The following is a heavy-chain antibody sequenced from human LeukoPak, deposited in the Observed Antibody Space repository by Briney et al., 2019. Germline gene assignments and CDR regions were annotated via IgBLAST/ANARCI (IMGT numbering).Heavy chain of an antibody. Sequence: GGSLRLSCAASGFIFGSYVMTWVRQAPGRGLEWVSGIRGRGGNTFYADSVKGRFTISRDNSKKALYLQINSLRVEDTSLFFCAGKEGGGRAPLDFWGQGTRVTVSS. J-gene: IGHJ4*02. D-gene: IGHD1-1*01. V-gene: IGHV3-23*01. CDR3: AGKEGGGRAPLDF. CDR1: GFIFGSYV. CDR2: IRGRGGNT.